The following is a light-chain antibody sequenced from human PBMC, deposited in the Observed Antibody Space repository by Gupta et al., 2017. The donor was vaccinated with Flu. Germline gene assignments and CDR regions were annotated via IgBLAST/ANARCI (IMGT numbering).Light chain of an antibody. Sequence: DIQLTQSPSFLSASVGDRVTVTCRPRQAMNTNLAWYQHKPGKAPKLLIYYASTLLSGVPSRFSGSGSGAEFTLTISSLQPEDFATYYCRQIYAYPPTCGGGTKVEI. CDR1: QAMNTN. CDR3: RQIYAYPPT. V-gene: IGKV1-9*01. J-gene: IGKJ4*01. CDR2: YAS.